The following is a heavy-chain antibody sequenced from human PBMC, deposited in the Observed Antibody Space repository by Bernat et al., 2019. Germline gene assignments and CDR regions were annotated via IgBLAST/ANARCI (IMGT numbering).Heavy chain of an antibody. D-gene: IGHD1-7*01. CDR2: INPNSGGT. CDR3: ARVPFWNYEDGYFDY. V-gene: IGHV1-2*04. J-gene: IGHJ4*02. CDR1: GYTFTGYY. Sequence: QVQLVQSGAEVKKPGASVKVSCKASGYTFTGYYMHWVRQAPGQGLEWMGWINPNSGGTNYAQKFQGWVTMTRDTSISTAYMELSRLRSDDTAVYYCARVPFWNYEDGYFDYWGQGTLVTVSS.